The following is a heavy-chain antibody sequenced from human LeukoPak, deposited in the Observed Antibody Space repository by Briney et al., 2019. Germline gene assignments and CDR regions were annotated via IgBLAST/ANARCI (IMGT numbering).Heavy chain of an antibody. CDR1: VGSVSGYY. CDR2: INHSGST. Sequence: SETLSLTCAVYVGSVSGYYWSWIRQPPGKGLEWIGEINHSGSTNYNPSLKSRVTISVDTSKNQFSLKLSSVTAADTAVYYCARGAWFDPWGQGTLVTVSS. V-gene: IGHV4-34*01. CDR3: ARGAWFDP. J-gene: IGHJ5*02.